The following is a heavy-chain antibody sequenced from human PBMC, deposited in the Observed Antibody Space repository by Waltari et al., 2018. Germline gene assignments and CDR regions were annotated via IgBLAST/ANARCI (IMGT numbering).Heavy chain of an antibody. V-gene: IGHV4-59*02. CDR1: GGSVDRLS. Sequence: QVHLQESGPGLVKPSEIPSLSCTVYGGSVDRLSWSWPRPSPGRGLEWIGFVYYTGRTDYNPSLRSRVTISMDTSRSQFSLRLTSVTAADTAVYYCARNYDTNGRYRIPYWSFDLWGPGTLVSVSS. J-gene: IGHJ2*01. CDR3: ARNYDTNGRYRIPYWSFDL. CDR2: VYYTGRT. D-gene: IGHD3-22*01.